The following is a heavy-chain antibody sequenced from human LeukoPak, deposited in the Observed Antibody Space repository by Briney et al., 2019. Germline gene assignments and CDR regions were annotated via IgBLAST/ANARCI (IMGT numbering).Heavy chain of an antibody. V-gene: IGHV3-48*03. CDR3: AKDKSRDDSSGYYRYFDY. Sequence: GGSLRLSCAASGFTFSSYEMNWVRQASGKGLEWVSYISSSGSTIYYADSVKGRFTISRDNAKNSLYLQMNSLRAEDTAVYYCAKDKSRDDSSGYYRYFDYWGQGTLVTVSS. CDR2: ISSSGSTI. D-gene: IGHD3-22*01. CDR1: GFTFSSYE. J-gene: IGHJ4*02.